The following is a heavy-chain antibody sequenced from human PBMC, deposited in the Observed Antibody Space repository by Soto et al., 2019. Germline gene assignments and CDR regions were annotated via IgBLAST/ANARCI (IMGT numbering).Heavy chain of an antibody. CDR2: VYYRGRS. CDR1: GGSVTNSSYY. V-gene: IGHV4-39*01. D-gene: IGHD4-17*01. Sequence: PSETLSLTCTVSGGSVTNSSYYWGWIRQSPGKGLEWIGSVYYRGRSYSKSSVKSRVTISVDTSKNRFSLSLNSVTASDTAVYLCVSQRTTVPTQAYFDYWGPGAPVTVSS. J-gene: IGHJ4*02. CDR3: VSQRTTVPTQAYFDY.